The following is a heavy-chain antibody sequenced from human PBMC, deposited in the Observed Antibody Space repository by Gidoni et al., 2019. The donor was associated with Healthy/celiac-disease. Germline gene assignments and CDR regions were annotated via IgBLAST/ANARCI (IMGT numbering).Heavy chain of an antibody. CDR1: GIIFSSFA. Sequence: VQLLEYGGCLGQPGGYLRLRSYAPGIIFSSFAMSWVSQAPGKGLGGVSAISGSGGSTYYADSVKGRFTISRDNSKNTLYLQMTSLRAEDTAVYYCAKRGPYYGDAFDIWGQGTMVTVSS. V-gene: IGHV3-23*01. CDR3: AKRGPYYGDAFDI. D-gene: IGHD3-3*01. J-gene: IGHJ3*02. CDR2: ISGSGGST.